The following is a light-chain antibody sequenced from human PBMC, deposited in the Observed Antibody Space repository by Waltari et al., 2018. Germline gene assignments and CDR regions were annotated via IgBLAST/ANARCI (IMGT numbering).Light chain of an antibody. Sequence: QSVLTQPPSASGTPGPRVPISCSGSSSNIGSNPVNWYQQPPGTAPKLLIYSNNQRPSGVPDRFSGSKSGTSASLAISRLQSEDEADYYCAAWDDSLNGPVFGGGTKLTVL. V-gene: IGLV1-44*01. CDR3: AAWDDSLNGPV. J-gene: IGLJ3*02. CDR2: SNN. CDR1: SSNIGSNP.